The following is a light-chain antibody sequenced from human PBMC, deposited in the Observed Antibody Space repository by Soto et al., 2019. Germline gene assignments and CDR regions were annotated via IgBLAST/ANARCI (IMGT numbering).Light chain of an antibody. J-gene: IGKJ2*01. CDR3: QQHYSRYT. CDR2: WAS. V-gene: IGKV4-1*01. Sequence: DIVMTQSPDSLAVSLGERATINCKSSQSVLYRSNNKNFLAWYQQKPGQPTKLLISWASTRESGIPDRFSGSGSGTDFTLTISSLQAEDVEIYYCQQHYSRYTFGQGTKVEI. CDR1: QSVLYRSNNKNF.